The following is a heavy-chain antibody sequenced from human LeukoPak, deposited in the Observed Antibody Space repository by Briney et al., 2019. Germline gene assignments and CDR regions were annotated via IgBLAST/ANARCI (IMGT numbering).Heavy chain of an antibody. CDR1: GFTFSSHA. V-gene: IGHV3-23*01. CDR3: AKGEGYYGSGSYF. Sequence: GGSLRLSCAASGFTFSSHAMSWVRQAPGKGLEWVSAISGSGGSTYYADSVKGRFTISRDNSKNTLYLQMNSLRAEDTAVYYCAKGEGYYGSGSYFWGQGTLVTVSS. J-gene: IGHJ4*02. D-gene: IGHD3-10*01. CDR2: ISGSGGST.